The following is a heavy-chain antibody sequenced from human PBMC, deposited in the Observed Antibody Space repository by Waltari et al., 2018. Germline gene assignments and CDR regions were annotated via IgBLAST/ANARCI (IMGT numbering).Heavy chain of an antibody. CDR1: GGSFSGYY. V-gene: IGHV4-34*01. J-gene: IGHJ6*03. Sequence: QAQLQQWGAGLLKPSETLSLTCAVYGGSFSGYYWSWIRQPPGKGLEWIGEINHSGSTNYNPSLKSRVTISVDTSKNQFSLKLSSVTAADTAVYYCARGRGYDSSGYRARYYYYMDVWGKGTTVTISS. CDR3: ARGRGYDSSGYRARYYYYMDV. CDR2: INHSGST. D-gene: IGHD3-22*01.